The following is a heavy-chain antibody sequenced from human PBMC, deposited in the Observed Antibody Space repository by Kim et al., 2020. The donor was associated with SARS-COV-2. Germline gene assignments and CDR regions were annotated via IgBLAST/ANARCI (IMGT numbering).Heavy chain of an antibody. CDR2: IYYSGST. CDR1: GGSISSYY. J-gene: IGHJ6*03. D-gene: IGHD6-13*01. CDR3: ARGGGSSWYDVINYYYYYMDV. V-gene: IGHV4-59*01. Sequence: SETLSLTCTVSGGSISSYYWSRIRQPPGKGLEWIGYIYYSGSTNYNPSLKSRVTISVDTSKNQFSLKLSSVTAADTAVYYCARGGGSSWYDVINYYYYYMDVWGKGTTVTVSS.